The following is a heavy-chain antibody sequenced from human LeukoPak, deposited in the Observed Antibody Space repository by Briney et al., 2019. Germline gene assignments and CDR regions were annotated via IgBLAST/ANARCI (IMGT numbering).Heavy chain of an antibody. CDR2: IYHSGST. D-gene: IGHD2/OR15-2a*01. Sequence: SETLSLTCAVSGGSISSGGYSWSWIRQPPGKGLEWIGYIYHSGSTYYNPSLKSRVTISVDTSKNQFSLKLSSVTAADTAVYYCARQSTWRTRIDYWGQGTLVTVSS. V-gene: IGHV4-30-2*03. CDR3: ARQSTWRTRIDY. CDR1: GGSISSGGYS. J-gene: IGHJ4*02.